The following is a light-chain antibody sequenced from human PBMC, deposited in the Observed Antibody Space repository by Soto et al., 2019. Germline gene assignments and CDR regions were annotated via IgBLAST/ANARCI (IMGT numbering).Light chain of an antibody. CDR2: GAS. Sequence: EIVMTQSPATLSVSPGDGATLSCRASQRISRNLAWYQQKPGQAPRLLIYGASTRATGIPERFSGSGSGTDFTLTISRREPEDFAVDYCHQYCRSPFTFGPGTKVDIK. CDR1: QRISRN. CDR3: HQYCRSPFT. J-gene: IGKJ3*01. V-gene: IGKV3-20*01.